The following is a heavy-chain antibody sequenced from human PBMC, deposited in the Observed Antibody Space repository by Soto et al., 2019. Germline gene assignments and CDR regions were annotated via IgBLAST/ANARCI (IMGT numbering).Heavy chain of an antibody. J-gene: IGHJ6*02. Sequence: QVQLVESGGGVVQPGRSLRLSCAASGFTFNIYGMHWVRQAPGKGLEWLAVIWNDGSNSSYANSVKGRFTISRDNSKNTLYLQMSSLRAEDTAVYYCARRQIPPPTRGAANARGGMDVWGQGTTVTVSS. CDR1: GFTFNIYG. V-gene: IGHV3-33*01. D-gene: IGHD6-13*01. CDR3: ARRQIPPPTRGAANARGGMDV. CDR2: IWNDGSNS.